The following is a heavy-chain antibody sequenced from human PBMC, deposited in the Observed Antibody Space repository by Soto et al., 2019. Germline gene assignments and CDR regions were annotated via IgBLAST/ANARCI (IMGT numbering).Heavy chain of an antibody. CDR2: INIVGGAT. CDR1: GFTFSNYA. Sequence: EVQLLESGGGLVQPGGSLRLSCAASGFTFSNYAMSWVRQAPGKALEWVSSINIVGGATNYADSVRGRFTMSRDDSRNTVVLQMNSLRADDTAVYYWTKNYYFDSWGQGTLVTVSS. J-gene: IGHJ4*02. V-gene: IGHV3-23*01. CDR3: TKNYYFDS.